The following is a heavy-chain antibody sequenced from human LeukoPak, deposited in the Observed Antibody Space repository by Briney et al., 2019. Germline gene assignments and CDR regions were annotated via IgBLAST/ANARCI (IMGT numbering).Heavy chain of an antibody. CDR2: ISSSSSTI. Sequence: GGSLRLSCAASGFTFSNAWMSWVRQAPGKGLEWVSYISSSSSTIYYADSVKGRFTISRDNAKNSLYLQMNSLRAEDTAVYYCARDQGFWSGYYPYYFDYWGQGTLVTVSS. CDR1: GFTFSNAW. D-gene: IGHD3-3*01. V-gene: IGHV3-48*01. CDR3: ARDQGFWSGYYPYYFDY. J-gene: IGHJ4*02.